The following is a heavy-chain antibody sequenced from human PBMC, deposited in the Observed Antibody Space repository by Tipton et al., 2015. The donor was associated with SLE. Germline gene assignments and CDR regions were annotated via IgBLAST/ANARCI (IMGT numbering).Heavy chain of an antibody. CDR2: INHSGST. CDR3: ARTRLTGLAARPIDY. Sequence: TLSLTCAVYGGSFSGYYWSWIRQPPGKGLEWIGEINHSGSTNYNPSLKSRVTISVDTSKNQFSLKLSSVTAADTAVYYCARTRLTGLAARPIDYWGQGTLVTVSS. CDR1: GGSFSGYY. J-gene: IGHJ4*02. V-gene: IGHV4-34*01. D-gene: IGHD6-6*01.